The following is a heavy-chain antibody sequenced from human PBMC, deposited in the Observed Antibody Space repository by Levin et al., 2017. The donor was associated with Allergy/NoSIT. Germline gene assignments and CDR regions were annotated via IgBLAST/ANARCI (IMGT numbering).Heavy chain of an antibody. CDR2: ISSDSTNI. D-gene: IGHD6-13*01. CDR3: ARGGAEAGNDY. J-gene: IGHJ4*02. CDR1: GFIFRDSY. Sequence: PGGSLRLSCAASGFIFRDSYMSWIRQAPGKGLEWVSHISSDSTNIYDAESVKGRFTISRDNGKNLLYLQMNSLRVDDTAVYYCARGGAEAGNDYWGQGTLVTVSS. V-gene: IGHV3-11*01.